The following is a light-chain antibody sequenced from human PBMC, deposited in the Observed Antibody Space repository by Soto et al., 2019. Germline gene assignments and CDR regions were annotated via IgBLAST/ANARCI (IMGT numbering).Light chain of an antibody. J-gene: IGLJ3*02. CDR2: EGG. CDR3: CTYAGGTTWV. CDR1: SSDVGSYNL. V-gene: IGLV2-23*01. Sequence: QSALTQPAPVSRSPGQSITISCTGTSSDVGSYNLVSWYQQHPGKAPKLMIYEGGKRPSGVSDRFSGSKSGNTASLTISGLQAEDEADYYCCTYAGGTTWVFGGGTKLTVL.